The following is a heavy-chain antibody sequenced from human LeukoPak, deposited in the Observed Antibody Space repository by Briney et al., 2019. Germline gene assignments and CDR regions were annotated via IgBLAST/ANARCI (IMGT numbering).Heavy chain of an antibody. V-gene: IGHV3-53*01. CDR3: ASAREYCINSNCYEYFQD. CDR1: GLTVRTSS. Sequence: GGSLRLSCATSGLTVRTSSMSWVRQAPGKGLEWVAVIYSSGSTYYEDSVNGRCTISSDTSKSSMYLQLDNLRAEDTAVYYCASAREYCINSNCYEYFQDWGQGTLVTVSS. D-gene: IGHD2-2*01. J-gene: IGHJ1*01. CDR2: IYSSGST.